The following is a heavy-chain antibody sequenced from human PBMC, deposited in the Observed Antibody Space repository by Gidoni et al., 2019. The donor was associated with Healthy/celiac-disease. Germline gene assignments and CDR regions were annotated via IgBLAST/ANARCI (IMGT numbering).Heavy chain of an antibody. D-gene: IGHD2-21*01. Sequence: QVQLVESGGGVVQPGRSLRLSCAASGFTFSSYAMHWVRQAPGKGLACVAVISYDGSNKYYADSVKGRFTISRDNSKNTLYLQMNSLRAEDTAVYYCARELLWHRPGDYWGQGTLVTVSS. CDR3: ARELLWHRPGDY. J-gene: IGHJ4*02. CDR1: GFTFSSYA. V-gene: IGHV3-30*04. CDR2: ISYDGSNK.